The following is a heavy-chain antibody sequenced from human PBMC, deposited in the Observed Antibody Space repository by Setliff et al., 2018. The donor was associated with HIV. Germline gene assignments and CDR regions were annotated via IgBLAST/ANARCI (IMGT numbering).Heavy chain of an antibody. CDR2: ITQSGTT. J-gene: IGHJ4*02. D-gene: IGHD2-2*01. CDR3: ARKVGGDFDY. V-gene: IGHV4-34*01. CDR1: GESFSDYS. Sequence: PSETLSLTCAVYGESFSDYSWNWIRQTPEKGLEWIAEITQSGTTNYNPSLRGRVTIVVGTSKNQFSLKLSSVTAADTAVYFCARKVGGDFDYWGQGTLVTVSS.